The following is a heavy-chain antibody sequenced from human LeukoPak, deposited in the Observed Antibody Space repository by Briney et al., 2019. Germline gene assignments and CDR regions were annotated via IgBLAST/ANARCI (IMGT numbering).Heavy chain of an antibody. CDR3: ARLPGGQVVPAARNY. Sequence: GASVKVSCKASGGTFSSYAISWVRQAPGQGLEWMGGIIPIFGTANYAQKFQGRVTITADESTSTAYMELSSLRSEDTAVYYCARLPGGQVVPAARNYWGQGTLVTVSS. D-gene: IGHD2-2*01. CDR2: IIPIFGTA. CDR1: GGTFSSYA. V-gene: IGHV1-69*13. J-gene: IGHJ4*02.